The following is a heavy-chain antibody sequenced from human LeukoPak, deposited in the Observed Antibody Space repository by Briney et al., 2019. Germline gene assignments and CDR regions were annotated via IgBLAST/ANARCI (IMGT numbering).Heavy chain of an antibody. D-gene: IGHD5-18*01. CDR1: GFTFISYS. CDR2: ISSSSSYI. J-gene: IGHJ6*03. Sequence: PGGSLRLSCAASGFTFISYSMNWVRQAPGKGLEWVSSISSSSSYIYYADSVKGRFTISRDNAKNSLYLQMNSLRAEDTAVYYCARGFGSRYSYGPLPYCDYMDVWGKGTTVTVSS. V-gene: IGHV3-21*01. CDR3: ARGFGSRYSYGPLPYCDYMDV.